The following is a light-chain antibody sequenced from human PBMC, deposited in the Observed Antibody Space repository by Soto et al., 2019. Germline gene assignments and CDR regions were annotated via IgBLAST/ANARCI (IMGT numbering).Light chain of an antibody. Sequence: SQSPSSVSGCVGVWVSMICRASQSISSWLAWYQQKPGKAPKLLIYKASTLKSGVPSMFSGSGSGQEFSVTIRSLPPDALATYYCHQYHSHSFGQGTKVDIK. CDR1: QSISSW. V-gene: IGKV1-5*03. CDR2: KAS. CDR3: HQYHSHS. J-gene: IGKJ1*01.